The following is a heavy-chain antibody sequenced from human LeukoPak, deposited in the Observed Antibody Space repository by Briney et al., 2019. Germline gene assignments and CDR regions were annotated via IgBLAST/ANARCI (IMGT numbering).Heavy chain of an antibody. J-gene: IGHJ4*02. D-gene: IGHD5-18*01. Sequence: GRSLTLSCAAPGFTFSSYGMHWVRQAPGKGLEWVEVISYDGSNKYYADSVKGRFTISRDNSKNTLYLQMNSLRAEDTAVYYCAKDLNSYGYSYFDYWGQGTLVTVSS. CDR1: GFTFSSYG. CDR2: ISYDGSNK. CDR3: AKDLNSYGYSYFDY. V-gene: IGHV3-30*18.